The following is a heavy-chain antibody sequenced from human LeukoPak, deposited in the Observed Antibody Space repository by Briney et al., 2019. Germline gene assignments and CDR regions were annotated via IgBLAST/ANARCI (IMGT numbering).Heavy chain of an antibody. J-gene: IGHJ6*03. D-gene: IGHD3-10*01. Sequence: ASVKVSCKASGYTFTGYFMHWVRQAPGQGLEWMGWINPYSGGTHYAQKFQGRVTMTRNTSISTAYMELSSLRSEDTAVYYCARISITMVRGVHYYYMDVWGKGTTVTISS. CDR2: INPYSGGT. CDR3: ARISITMVRGVHYYYMDV. CDR1: GYTFTGYF. V-gene: IGHV1-2*02.